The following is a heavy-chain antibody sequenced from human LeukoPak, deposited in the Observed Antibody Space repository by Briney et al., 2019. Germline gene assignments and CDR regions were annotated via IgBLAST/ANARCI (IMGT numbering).Heavy chain of an antibody. D-gene: IGHD3-10*01. CDR3: ASAGNRGSVDY. V-gene: IGHV3-7*01. Sequence: PGGSLRLSCQASEFTFSVYWMSWVRQAPGKGLEWVANINQDESETYYVDSVEGRFTISRDNAKNSLYLQMNSLRAEDTAVYFCASAGNRGSVDYWGQGTLVTVSS. CDR1: EFTFSVYW. J-gene: IGHJ4*02. CDR2: INQDESET.